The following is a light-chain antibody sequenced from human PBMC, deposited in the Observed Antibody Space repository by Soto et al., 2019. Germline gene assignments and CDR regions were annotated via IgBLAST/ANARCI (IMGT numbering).Light chain of an antibody. J-gene: IGLJ1*01. V-gene: IGLV2-14*02. CDR3: SSYAGSSTLYV. CDR1: TNEIGRYNL. CDR2: EDT. Sequence: QSALTQPASVAGSPGQSVTISCIGTTNEIGRYNLVAWYQQHPGKVPKLIIFEDTERPSRISNRFSASKSGNTASLTVSGLQDEDEADYYCSSYAGSSTLYVFGTGTKVTVL.